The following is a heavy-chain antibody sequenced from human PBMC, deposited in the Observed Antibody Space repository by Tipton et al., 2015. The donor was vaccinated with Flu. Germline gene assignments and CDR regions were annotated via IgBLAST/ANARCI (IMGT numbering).Heavy chain of an antibody. Sequence: VQLVQSGAEVKKPGESLKISCKGSGYNFINNWIGWVRQMPGKGLELMGIIYPGDSDTRYSPSFQGRVTISADRSISSAYLQWSSLKASDTAMYYCASQLESYYQTFDIWGQGTMVTVSS. D-gene: IGHD3-10*01. J-gene: IGHJ3*02. CDR2: IYPGDSDT. V-gene: IGHV5-51*01. CDR3: ASQLESYYQTFDI. CDR1: GYNFINNW.